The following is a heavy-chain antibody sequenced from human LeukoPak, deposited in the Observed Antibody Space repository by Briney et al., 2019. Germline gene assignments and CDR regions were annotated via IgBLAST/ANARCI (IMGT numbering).Heavy chain of an antibody. J-gene: IGHJ4*02. V-gene: IGHV3-7*01. CDR3: AREDGYCSGGNCYSYFDS. CDR1: GFTFSHFW. Sequence: GGSLRLSCAASGFTFSHFWMSWVRQAPGEGLEWVAYIKKTGSETYYVDSVKGRFTITRDNTRNSLFLQIYSLRAEDTAVYFCAREDGYCSGGNCYSYFDSWGQGTLVTVSS. CDR2: IKKTGSET. D-gene: IGHD2-15*01.